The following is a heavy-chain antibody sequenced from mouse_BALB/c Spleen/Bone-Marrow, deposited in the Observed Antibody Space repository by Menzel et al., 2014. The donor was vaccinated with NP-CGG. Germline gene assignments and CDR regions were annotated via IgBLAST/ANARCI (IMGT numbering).Heavy chain of an antibody. J-gene: IGHJ2*01. V-gene: IGHV1S130*01. CDR2: IHPNSGNT. CDR3: ARSGFDY. CDR1: GYTFTSSW. Sequence: VQLVESGSVLVRPGASVKLSCKASGYTFTSSWMHWAKQRPGQGLEWIGEIHPNSGNTNYNEKFKGKATLTVDTSSSTAYVDLSSLTSEDSAVYYCARSGFDYWGQGTTLTGS. D-gene: IGHD4-1*01.